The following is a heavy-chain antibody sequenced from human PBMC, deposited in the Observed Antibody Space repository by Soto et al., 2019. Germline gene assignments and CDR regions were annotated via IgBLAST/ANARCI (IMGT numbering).Heavy chain of an antibody. D-gene: IGHD1-7*01. CDR2: ISYSADKT. Sequence: EVQLLESGGGLVQPGGSLRLSCAASGFTFSNYVMNWVRQAPGKGLEWVSTISYSADKTFYADYVKGRFTISRDNSRDTLFLQMNSLRADDAAVYYCARRARTATTNWGAFDIWGQGTMVTVSS. CDR3: ARRARTATTNWGAFDI. J-gene: IGHJ3*02. V-gene: IGHV3-23*01. CDR1: GFTFSNYV.